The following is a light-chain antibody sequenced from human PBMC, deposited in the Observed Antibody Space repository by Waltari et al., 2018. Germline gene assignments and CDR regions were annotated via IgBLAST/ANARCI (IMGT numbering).Light chain of an antibody. V-gene: IGKV3-20*01. CDR1: QSVSSSY. CDR3: QQYGSSPWT. Sequence: ELALTQSPGTLYFSPRAIPTLPCRASQSVSSSYLAWYQQKPGQAPRVLIHGASTLATGIPDRFSGSGSGTDFTLTISSLEPEDFAVYYCQQYGSSPWTFGQGTKVEIK. J-gene: IGKJ1*01. CDR2: GAS.